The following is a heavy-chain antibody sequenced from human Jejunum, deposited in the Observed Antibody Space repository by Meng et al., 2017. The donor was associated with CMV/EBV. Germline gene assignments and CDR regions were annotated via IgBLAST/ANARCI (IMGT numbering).Heavy chain of an antibody. CDR3: ATDYRRGAGPN. D-gene: IGHD6-13*01. V-gene: IGHV3-21*01. CDR1: GFTFNSYT. Sequence: CAASGFTFNSYTMNWVRQAPGKGLEWVSSITSGSGYIFYADSVQGRFTISRDNAKKSLYLQMNSLRAADTGVYYCATDYRRGAGPNWGQGTLVTSPQ. J-gene: IGHJ4*02. CDR2: ITSGSGYI.